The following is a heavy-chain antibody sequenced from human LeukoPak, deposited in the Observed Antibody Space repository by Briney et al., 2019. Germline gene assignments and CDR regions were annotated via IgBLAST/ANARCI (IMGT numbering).Heavy chain of an antibody. V-gene: IGHV3-13*01. CDR3: ARGNNNLGVAY. D-gene: IGHD1/OR15-1a*01. J-gene: IGHJ4*01. CDR1: GFTFSSYD. CDR2: IGTAGDT. Sequence: GGSLRLSCAASGFTFSSYDMHWVRQATGKGLEWVSAIGTAGDTYYPGSVKGRFTISRENAKNSLYLQMNSLRAGDTAVYYCARGNNNLGVAYWGQEPWSPSPQ.